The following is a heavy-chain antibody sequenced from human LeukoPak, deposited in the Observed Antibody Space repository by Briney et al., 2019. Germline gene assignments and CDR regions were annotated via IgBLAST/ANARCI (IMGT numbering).Heavy chain of an antibody. J-gene: IGHJ5*02. CDR2: VSHSGNT. V-gene: IGHV4-38-2*02. Sequence: PSETLSLTCTVSGYSVSSGYFWGWIRQSPGKGLEWIGSVSHSGNTFHNPSLKSRLTISLDTSKNQFSLKLSSVTAADTAVYYCARERQYDFWSGYYAGGFDPWGQGTLVTVSS. D-gene: IGHD3-3*01. CDR1: GYSVSSGYF. CDR3: ARERQYDFWSGYYAGGFDP.